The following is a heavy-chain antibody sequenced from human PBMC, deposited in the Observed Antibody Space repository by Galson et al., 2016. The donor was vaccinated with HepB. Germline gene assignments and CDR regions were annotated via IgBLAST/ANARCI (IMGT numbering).Heavy chain of an antibody. D-gene: IGHD3-16*01. CDR2: IYHSGST. Sequence: ETLSLTCDVSGDSISGINWWSWVRQPPGKGLEWIGEIYHSGSTNYKASLKSRVTISVDKSKNQFSLKLTSVTAADTAVYYCARRFGAFDYWGQGTLVTVSS. CDR1: GDSISGINW. CDR3: ARRFGAFDY. J-gene: IGHJ4*02. V-gene: IGHV4-4*02.